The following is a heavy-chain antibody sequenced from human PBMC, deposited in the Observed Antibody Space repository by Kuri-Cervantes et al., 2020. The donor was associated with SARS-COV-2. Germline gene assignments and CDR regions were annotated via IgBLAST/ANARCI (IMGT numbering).Heavy chain of an antibody. V-gene: IGHV4-38-2*01. CDR2: IYHSGST. D-gene: IGHD3-22*01. Sequence: QTLALTCAVSGYSISRVYYWGWIRQPPGKGLELIGSIYHSGSTYYNPSLKSRVTISVDTSKNQFSLKLSSVTAADTAVYYCARVSEGGYYYDSSGYLLYYFDYWGQGTLVTVSS. CDR1: GYSISRVYY. CDR3: ARVSEGGYYYDSSGYLLYYFDY. J-gene: IGHJ4*02.